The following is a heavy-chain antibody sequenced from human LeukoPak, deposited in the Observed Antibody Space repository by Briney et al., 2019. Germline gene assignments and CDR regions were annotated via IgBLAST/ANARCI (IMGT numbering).Heavy chain of an antibody. CDR2: ISGSGGST. CDR3: AKATRGRYCSSTSCYGAYYYYGMDV. V-gene: IGHV3-23*01. J-gene: IGHJ6*02. Sequence: GGSLRLSCAASGFTFSSYAMSWVRRAPGKGLEWVSAISGSGGSTYYADSVKGRFTISRDNSKNTLYLQMNSLRAEDTAVYYCAKATRGRYCSSTSCYGAYYYYGMDVWGQGTTVTVSS. CDR1: GFTFSSYA. D-gene: IGHD2-2*01.